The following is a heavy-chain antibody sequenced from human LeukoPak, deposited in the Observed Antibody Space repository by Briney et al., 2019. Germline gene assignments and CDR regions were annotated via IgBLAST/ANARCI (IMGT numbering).Heavy chain of an antibody. D-gene: IGHD3-10*01. V-gene: IGHV1-2*02. Sequence: GAAVKVSCKSSGYTFNGYYMHWVRQAPGQGLEWMGWINPNNGGTKYAQNFQGRVTMTRDTSISTAYMELDRLRFDVTAVYYCARDSGEVPDYWGQGTLVTVSS. CDR1: GYTFNGYY. CDR2: INPNNGGT. CDR3: ARDSGEVPDY. J-gene: IGHJ4*02.